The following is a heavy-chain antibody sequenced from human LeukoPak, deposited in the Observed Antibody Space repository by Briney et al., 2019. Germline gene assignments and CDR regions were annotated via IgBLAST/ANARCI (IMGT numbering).Heavy chain of an antibody. CDR3: TRVCREWELVARFDY. J-gene: IGHJ4*02. CDR1: GFTFGDYA. Sequence: GGSLRLSCTASGFTFGDYAMSWVRQAPGKGLEWVGFIRNKAYGGTTEYAASVKGRFTISRDDSKSIAYLQMNSLNTEDTAVYYCTRVCREWELVARFDYWGQGTLVTVSS. V-gene: IGHV3-49*04. CDR2: IRNKAYGGTT. D-gene: IGHD1-26*01.